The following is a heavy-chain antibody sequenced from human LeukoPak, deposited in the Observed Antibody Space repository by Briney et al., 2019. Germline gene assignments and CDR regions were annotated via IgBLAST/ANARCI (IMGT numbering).Heavy chain of an antibody. CDR1: GFTFSDYY. Sequence: SGGSLRLSCAASGFTFSDYYMSWIRQAPGKGREWGSYISSSGSTIYYADSVKGRFTISRDNAKNSLYLQMTSLSAEDTAVYYCARRYYDSSGYLDAFDIWGQGTMVTVSS. J-gene: IGHJ3*02. V-gene: IGHV3-11*01. CDR2: ISSSGSTI. CDR3: ARRYYDSSGYLDAFDI. D-gene: IGHD3-22*01.